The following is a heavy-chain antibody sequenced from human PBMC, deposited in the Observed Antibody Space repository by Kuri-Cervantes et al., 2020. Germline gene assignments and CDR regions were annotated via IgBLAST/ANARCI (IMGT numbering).Heavy chain of an antibody. Sequence: SVKVSCKASGGTFSSYAISWVRQAPGQGLEWMGGVIPIFGTANYAQKLQGRVTMTTDTSTSTAYMELRSLRSDDTAVYYCARRWDYYDSSGYYKGGHYYYYYMDVWGKGTTVTVSS. CDR3: ARRWDYYDSSGYYKGGHYYYYYMDV. D-gene: IGHD3-22*01. V-gene: IGHV1-69*05. J-gene: IGHJ6*03. CDR2: VIPIFGTA. CDR1: GGTFSSYA.